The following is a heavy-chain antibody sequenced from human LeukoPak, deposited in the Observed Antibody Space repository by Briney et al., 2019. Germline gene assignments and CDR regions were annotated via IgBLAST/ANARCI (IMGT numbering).Heavy chain of an antibody. CDR3: ARGNGRITIFGEWLLVAFDI. CDR2: IIPIFGTA. CDR1: GGTFSSYA. V-gene: IGHV1-69*01. Sequence: SVKVSCKASGGTFSSYAISWVRQAPGQGLEWMGGIIPIFGTANYAQKFQGRVTITADESTSPAYTELSSLRSEDTAVYYCARGNGRITIFGEWLLVAFDIWGQGTMVTVSS. J-gene: IGHJ3*02. D-gene: IGHD3-3*01.